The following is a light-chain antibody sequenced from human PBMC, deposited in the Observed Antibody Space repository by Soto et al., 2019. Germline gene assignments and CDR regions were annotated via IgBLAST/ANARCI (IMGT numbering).Light chain of an antibody. CDR2: DAS. CDR1: QDIGTS. V-gene: IGKV1-33*01. CDR3: QHGGT. J-gene: IGKJ3*01. Sequence: GERVTLTCQASQDIGTSLNWYQQRPGEAPKFLIYDASRLEAGVPSRFSGSGSGTDFTFAISSLQPEDIATYYCQHGGTFGPGTKVDFK.